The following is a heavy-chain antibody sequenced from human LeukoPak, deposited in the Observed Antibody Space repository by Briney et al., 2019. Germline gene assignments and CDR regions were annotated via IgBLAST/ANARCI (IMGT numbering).Heavy chain of an antibody. CDR1: GFPFSNYA. CDR2: IGSDGGT. CDR3: AKGKESSDWYNFDY. D-gene: IGHD6-19*01. V-gene: IGHV3-23*01. J-gene: IGHJ4*02. Sequence: GGSLRLSCAASGFPFSNYAMSWVRQAPGKGLDWVSAIGSDGGTYYADSVKGRFTISRDNSKNTLYLQMNSLRGEDTAVYYCAKGKESSDWYNFDYWGQGTLVTVSS.